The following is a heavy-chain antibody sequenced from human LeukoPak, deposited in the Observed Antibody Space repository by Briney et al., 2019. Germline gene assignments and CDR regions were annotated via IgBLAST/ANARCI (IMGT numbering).Heavy chain of an antibody. Sequence: GGSLRLSCAASGFTFSSYAMSWVRQAPGKGLEWVSAISGSGGSTYYADSVKGRSTISRDNSKNTLYLQMNSLRADDTAVYYCAKAPRVRVYFDYWGQGTLVTVSS. J-gene: IGHJ4*02. CDR3: AKAPRVRVYFDY. D-gene: IGHD1-1*01. CDR1: GFTFSSYA. V-gene: IGHV3-23*01. CDR2: ISGSGGST.